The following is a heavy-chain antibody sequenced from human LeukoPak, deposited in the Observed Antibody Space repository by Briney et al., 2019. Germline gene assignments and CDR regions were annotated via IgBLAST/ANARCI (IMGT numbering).Heavy chain of an antibody. J-gene: IGHJ5*02. CDR1: GGSISSYY. CDR3: ARSQWEPLYGKYNWFDP. Sequence: PSETLSLTCTVSGGSISSYYWSWIRQPPGKGLEWIGYIYYSGSTNYNPSLKSRVTISVDTSKNQFSLKLSSVTAADTAVYYCARSQWEPLYGKYNWFDPWGQGTLVTVSS. V-gene: IGHV4-59*08. CDR2: IYYSGST. D-gene: IGHD1-26*01.